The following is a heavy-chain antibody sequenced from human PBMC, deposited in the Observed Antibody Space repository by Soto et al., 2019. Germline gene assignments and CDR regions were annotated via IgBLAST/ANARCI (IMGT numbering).Heavy chain of an antibody. CDR1: GFTFSSYA. D-gene: IGHD3-22*01. CDR3: ARDPPTYYYDSSGYDY. CDR2: ISYDGSNK. Sequence: GGSLRLSCAASGFTFSSYAMHWVRQAPGKGLEWVAVISYDGSNKYYADSVKGRFTISRDNSKNTLYLQMNSLRAEDTAVYYCARDPPTYYYDSSGYDYWGQGTLVTVSS. J-gene: IGHJ4*02. V-gene: IGHV3-30-3*01.